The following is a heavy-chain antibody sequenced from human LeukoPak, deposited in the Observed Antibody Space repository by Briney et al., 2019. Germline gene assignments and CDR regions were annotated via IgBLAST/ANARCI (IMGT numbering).Heavy chain of an antibody. CDR2: ISGSGGST. V-gene: IGHV3-23*01. CDR1: GFTFSSYA. CDR3: AKDRYSYGYVDY. Sequence: GGSLRLSCAASGFTFSSYAMSWVRQAPGKGLEWVSAISGSGGSTYYPDSVKGRFTISRDNSKNTLYLQMNSLRAEDTAVYYCAKDRYSYGYVDYWGQGTLVTVSS. D-gene: IGHD5-18*01. J-gene: IGHJ4*02.